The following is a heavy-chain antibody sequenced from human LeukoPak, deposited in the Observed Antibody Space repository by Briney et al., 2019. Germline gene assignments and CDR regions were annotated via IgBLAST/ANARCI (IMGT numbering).Heavy chain of an antibody. CDR3: ARVGSTYQVGAKDFDY. V-gene: IGHV1-46*03. D-gene: IGHD1-26*01. J-gene: IGHJ4*02. CDR1: GYTFTSYY. CDR2: INPSGGST. Sequence: ASVKVSCKASGYTFTSYYMHWVRQAPGQGLEWMGIINPSGGSTSYAQKFQGRVTMTRDTSTSTVYMDLSSLRSEDTAVYYCARVGSTYQVGAKDFDYWGQGTLVTVSS.